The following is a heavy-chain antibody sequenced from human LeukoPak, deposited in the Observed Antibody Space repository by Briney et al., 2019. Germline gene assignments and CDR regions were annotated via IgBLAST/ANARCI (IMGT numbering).Heavy chain of an antibody. CDR1: GFTFSSYA. V-gene: IGHV3-23*01. CDR3: AKDRFSRYDFWSASFSHYSYYYMDV. D-gene: IGHD3-3*01. CDR2: SRGGSA. Sequence: GGSLRLSCAASGFTFSSYAMSRVRQAPGKGLGGVAASRGGSADCADSVKGRFSISIHNSKNTMYLQMNTLRAEDTAVYYCAKDRFSRYDFWSASFSHYSYYYMDVWGKGTTDTVSS. J-gene: IGHJ6*03.